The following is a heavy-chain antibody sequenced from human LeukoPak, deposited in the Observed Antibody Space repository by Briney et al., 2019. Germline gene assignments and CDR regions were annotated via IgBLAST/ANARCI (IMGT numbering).Heavy chain of an antibody. V-gene: IGHV3-48*02. J-gene: IGHJ4*02. CDR1: GFTFSSYS. Sequence: GGSLRLSCAASGFTFSSYSMNWVRQAPGKGLEWVSYINSSSSTIYYADSVKGRFTISRDNAKNSLYLQMNSLRDEDTAVYYCARGSSTVTTKFDYWGQGTLVTVSS. CDR3: ARGSSTVTTKFDY. CDR2: INSSSSTI. D-gene: IGHD4-11*01.